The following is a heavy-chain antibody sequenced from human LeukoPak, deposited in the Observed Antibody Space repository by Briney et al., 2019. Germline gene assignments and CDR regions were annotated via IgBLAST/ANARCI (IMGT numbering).Heavy chain of an antibody. V-gene: IGHV3-30*02. CDR2: IRYDGNNK. D-gene: IGHD6-13*01. CDR3: AKDRDSSNWYFDY. J-gene: IGHJ4*02. Sequence: GGSLRLSCAASGFAFSIYGMHWVRQAPGKGLEWVAFIRYDGNNKYYADSVKGRFTFSRDNSKNTLYLQMNSLRAEDTAVYYCAKDRDSSNWYFDYWGQGTLVTVSS. CDR1: GFAFSIYG.